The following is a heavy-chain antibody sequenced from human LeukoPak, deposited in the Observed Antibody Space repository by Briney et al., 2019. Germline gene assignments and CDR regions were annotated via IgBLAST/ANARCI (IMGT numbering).Heavy chain of an antibody. J-gene: IGHJ6*02. CDR3: ARNSPFYYYGMDV. D-gene: IGHD4-23*01. Sequence: SETLSLTCTVSGGSISSYYWSWIRQPPGKGLEWIGYIYYSGSTNYNPSLKSRVTISVDTSKNQFSLKLSSVTAADTAVYYCARNSPFYYYGMDVWGQGTTVTVSS. CDR1: GGSISSYY. CDR2: IYYSGST. V-gene: IGHV4-59*01.